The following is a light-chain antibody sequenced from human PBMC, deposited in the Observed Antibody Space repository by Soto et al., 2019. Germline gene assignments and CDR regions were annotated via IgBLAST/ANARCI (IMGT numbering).Light chain of an antibody. CDR1: SSDIGGYDY. V-gene: IGLV2-14*01. Sequence: QPVLTQPASVSGSPGQSITISCTGTSSDIGGYDYVSWYRQHPGKAPKLLIYEVIHRPSGVSNRFSGSKSGNTASLTISGLQADDEADYYCSSYTSRSIVVFGGGTKVTVL. CDR2: EVI. CDR3: SSYTSRSIVV. J-gene: IGLJ2*01.